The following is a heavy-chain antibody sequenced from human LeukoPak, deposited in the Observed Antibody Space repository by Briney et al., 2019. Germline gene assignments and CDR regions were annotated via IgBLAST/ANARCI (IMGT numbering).Heavy chain of an antibody. Sequence: GASVKVSCKASGGTFSSYAISWVRQAPGQGLEWMGGIIPIFGTANYAQKFQGRVPITADESTSTAYMELSSLRSEDTAVYYCARGRPPQGAFDIWGQGTMVTVSS. V-gene: IGHV1-69*13. CDR2: IIPIFGTA. CDR3: ARGRPPQGAFDI. CDR1: GGTFSSYA. J-gene: IGHJ3*02.